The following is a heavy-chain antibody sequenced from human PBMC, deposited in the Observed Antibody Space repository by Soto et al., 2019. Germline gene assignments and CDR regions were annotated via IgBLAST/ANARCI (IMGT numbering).Heavy chain of an antibody. J-gene: IGHJ5*02. D-gene: IGHD3-10*01. CDR2: INSDTGYT. V-gene: IGHV1-3*04. CDR3: VRGKEAGVWFDP. CDR1: GFTFSHHS. Sequence: QVQLVQSGAEVTKPGASVQVSCKASGFTFSHHSIHWVRQAPGQRLEWMGWINSDTGYTKNSQNFQARLTITWDSSAKTGYMELRSLQSEDTAVYYCVRGKEAGVWFDPWGQGTLGTVS.